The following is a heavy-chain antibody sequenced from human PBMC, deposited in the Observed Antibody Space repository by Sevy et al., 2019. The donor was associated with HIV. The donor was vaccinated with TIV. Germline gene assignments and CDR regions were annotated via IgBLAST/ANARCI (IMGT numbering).Heavy chain of an antibody. CDR2: IKSKSDGGTT. D-gene: IGHD3-3*01. CDR1: GFTFSNAW. Sequence: GVSLRLSCAASGFTFSNAWMSWVRQAPGKGLEWVGRIKSKSDGGTTDYAAPVKGRFTISRDDSKNTLYLQMNSLKTEDTAVYYCTTKTGPYYDFWSGYYNDYWGQGTLVTVSS. V-gene: IGHV3-15*01. J-gene: IGHJ4*02. CDR3: TTKTGPYYDFWSGYYNDY.